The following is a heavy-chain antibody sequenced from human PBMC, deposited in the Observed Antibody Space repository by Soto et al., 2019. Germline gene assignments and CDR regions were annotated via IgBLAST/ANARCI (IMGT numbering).Heavy chain of an antibody. V-gene: IGHV1-69*02. J-gene: IGHJ4*02. Sequence: QVQLVQSGAEVKKPGSSVKVSCKASGGTFSSYTISWVRQTPGQGLEWMGRIIPILGIAYYAQKCQGRVTITADKSTSTADRELSSLRSEDTAVYYCASASGYDSADWGQVTLVTVAS. CDR1: GGTFSSYT. CDR3: ASASGYDSAD. CDR2: IIPILGIA. D-gene: IGHD5-12*01.